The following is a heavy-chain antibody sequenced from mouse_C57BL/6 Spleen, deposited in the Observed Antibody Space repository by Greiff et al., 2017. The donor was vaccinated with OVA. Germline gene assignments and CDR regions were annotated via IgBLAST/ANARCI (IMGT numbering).Heavy chain of an antibody. V-gene: IGHV1-9*01. D-gene: IGHD2-4*01. CDR2: LLPGSGST. CDR1: GYTFTGYW. Sequence: VQLQESGAELMKPGASVKLSCKAPGYTFTGYWIEWVKQRPGHGLEWIGELLPGSGSTNSNEKFKGQATFTADKSSNPAYMHVSSLTTEDSAIYYGGRYYDFAWFAYWGQGTLGTVSA. CDR3: GRYYDFAWFAY. J-gene: IGHJ3*01.